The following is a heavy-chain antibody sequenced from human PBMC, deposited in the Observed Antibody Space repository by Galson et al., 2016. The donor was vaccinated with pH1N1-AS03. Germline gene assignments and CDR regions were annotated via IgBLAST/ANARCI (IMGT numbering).Heavy chain of an antibody. CDR1: AGSISTYY. CDR2: IYFSGRT. J-gene: IGHJ4*02. V-gene: IGHV4-59*01. Sequence: ETLSLTCTVSAGSISTYYWTWIRQPPGRGLEWIGYIYFSGRTNCSPSLKSRANISLDRSRNQFSLNLNSVTAADTAVYYCARVRSEWLGVNSSWYGVDSWGQGTLVTVSS. D-gene: IGHD2-2*01. CDR3: ARVRSEWLGVNSSWYGVDS.